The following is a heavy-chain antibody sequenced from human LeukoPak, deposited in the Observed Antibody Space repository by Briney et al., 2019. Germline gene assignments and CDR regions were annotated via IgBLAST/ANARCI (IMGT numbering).Heavy chain of an antibody. D-gene: IGHD6-19*01. CDR3: AREARPGYSSGWYWFDP. V-gene: IGHV1-2*02. CDR1: GYTFTGYY. J-gene: IGHJ5*02. Sequence: ASVKVSCKASGYTFTGYYMHWVRQAPGQGLEWMGWINPNSGGTNYAQKFQGRVTMTRDTSISTAYMELSRLRSDDTAVYYCAREARPGYSSGWYWFDPWGQGTLVTVSS. CDR2: INPNSGGT.